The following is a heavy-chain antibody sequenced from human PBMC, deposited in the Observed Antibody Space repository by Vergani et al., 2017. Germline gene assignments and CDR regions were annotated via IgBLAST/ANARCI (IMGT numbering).Heavy chain of an antibody. CDR3: ARLGYYDYVWGSYRRDAFDI. J-gene: IGHJ3*02. CDR2: IIPIFGTA. V-gene: IGHV1-69*18. D-gene: IGHD3-16*02. CDR1: GYTFTSYY. Sequence: QVQLVQSGAEVKKPGASVKVSCKASGYTFTSYYMHWVRQAPGQGLEWMGRIIPIFGTANYAQKFQGRVTITADESTSTAYMELSSLRSEDTAVYYCARLGYYDYVWGSYRRDAFDIWGQGTMVTVSS.